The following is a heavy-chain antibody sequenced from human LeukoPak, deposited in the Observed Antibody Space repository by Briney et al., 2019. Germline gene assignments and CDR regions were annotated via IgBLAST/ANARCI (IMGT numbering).Heavy chain of an antibody. CDR1: GFTLSSYT. J-gene: IGHJ4*02. V-gene: IGHV3-21*01. CDR2: ISSSGSYI. Sequence: GGPLRLSCAASGFTLSSYTMNWVRQAPGKGLEWVSSISSSGSYIYYADSVKGRFTISRDNAKNSLYLQMNSLRAEDTAVYYCAREDYGDSVFYYWGQGTLVTVSS. CDR3: AREDYGDSVFYY. D-gene: IGHD4-17*01.